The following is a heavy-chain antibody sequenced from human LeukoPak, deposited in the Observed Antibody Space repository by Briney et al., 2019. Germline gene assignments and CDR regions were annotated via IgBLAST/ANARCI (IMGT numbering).Heavy chain of an antibody. CDR2: IPSSGSAI. V-gene: IGHV3-48*03. D-gene: IGHD6-19*01. J-gene: IGHJ4*02. Sequence: GGSLRLSCVASGFTFSSYGFNWVRQAPGKGLEWVSYIPSSGSAIYYADSVKGRFTVSRDNAKNSLYLQMNSLRAEDTAVYYCARGVLAVAGLDFWGQGTLVTVSS. CDR1: GFTFSSYG. CDR3: ARGVLAVAGLDF.